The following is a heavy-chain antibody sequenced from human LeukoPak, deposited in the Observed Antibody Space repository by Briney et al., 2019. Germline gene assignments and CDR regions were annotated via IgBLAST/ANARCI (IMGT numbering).Heavy chain of an antibody. CDR3: ARHVVAVGFDY. J-gene: IGHJ4*02. V-gene: IGHV3-21*01. D-gene: IGHD3-22*01. Sequence: GRSLRLSCAASGFTFSSYSMNWVRQAPGKGLEWVSSITSSSSYIYYADSVKGRFTISRDNAKNSLYLQMNSLRAEDTAVYYCARHVVAVGFDYWGQGTLVTVSS. CDR1: GFTFSSYS. CDR2: ITSSSSYI.